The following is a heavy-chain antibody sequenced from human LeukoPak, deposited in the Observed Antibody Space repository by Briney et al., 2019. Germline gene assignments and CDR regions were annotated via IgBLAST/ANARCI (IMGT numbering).Heavy chain of an antibody. CDR3: ARGRVVGATSLFWTDAFDI. J-gene: IGHJ3*02. CDR1: GGSFSGYY. D-gene: IGHD1-26*01. V-gene: IGHV4-34*01. CDR2: INHSGST. Sequence: KPSETLSLTCAVYGGSFSGYYWGWIRQPPGKGLEWIGEINHSGSTNYNPPLKSRVTISVDTSKNQFSLKLSSVTAADTAVYYCARGRVVGATSLFWTDAFDIWGQGTMVTVSS.